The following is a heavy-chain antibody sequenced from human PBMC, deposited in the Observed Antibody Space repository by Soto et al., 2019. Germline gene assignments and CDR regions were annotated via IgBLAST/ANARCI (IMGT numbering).Heavy chain of an antibody. CDR2: IYYSGST. CDR1: GGAISSGDYY. V-gene: IGHV4-30-4*01. CDR3: ARGLNIVATIREYYFDY. J-gene: IGHJ4*02. Sequence: SESLSLTCTVSGGAISSGDYYWSWIRQPPAKGLEWIGYIYYSGSTYYSPSLRSRVTISVDTSKNHFSLKLCSVTAADTAVYSAARGLNIVATIREYYFDYWGQVTLVT. D-gene: IGHD5-12*01.